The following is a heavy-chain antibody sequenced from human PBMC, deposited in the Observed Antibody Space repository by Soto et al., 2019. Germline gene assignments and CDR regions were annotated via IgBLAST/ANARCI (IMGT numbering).Heavy chain of an antibody. D-gene: IGHD6-13*01. J-gene: IGHJ5*02. CDR1: GGAVSNFY. CDR2: IYSSGST. Sequence: PSETLSLTCTVSGGAVSNFYLNWIRQPAGKGLEWIGRIYSSGSTNYNPSLRSRVTMSVDTSKNQFSLKLNSVTAADTAVYYCARSSHKESWFDPWGQGTLVTVSS. CDR3: ARSSHKESWFDP. V-gene: IGHV4-4*07.